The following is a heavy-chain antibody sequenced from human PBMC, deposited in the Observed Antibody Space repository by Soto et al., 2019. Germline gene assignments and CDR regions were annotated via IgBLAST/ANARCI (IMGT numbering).Heavy chain of an antibody. J-gene: IGHJ6*02. CDR3: ARARRAPQLVRYYYYYGMDV. Sequence: SETLSLTCAVYGGSFSGYYWSWIRQPPGKGLEWIGEINHSGSTNYNPSLKSRVTISVDTSKNQFSLKLSSVTAADTAVYYCARARRAPQLVRYYYYYGMDVWGQGTTVTVSS. V-gene: IGHV4-34*01. CDR1: GGSFSGYY. CDR2: INHSGST. D-gene: IGHD6-6*01.